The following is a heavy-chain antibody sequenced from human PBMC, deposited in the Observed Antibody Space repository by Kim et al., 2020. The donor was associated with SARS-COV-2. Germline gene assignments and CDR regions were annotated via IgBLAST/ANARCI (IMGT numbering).Heavy chain of an antibody. D-gene: IGHD3-10*01. Sequence: GGSLRLSCAASGFTFSSHWMSWVRQAPGKGLEWVANINQDGSEIHYVDSVKGRFTISRDNAKNSLYLQMNSLRAEDTAVYYCAREGYMVRGIINYYYYYYGMDVWGQGTTVTVSS. J-gene: IGHJ6*02. CDR2: INQDGSEI. CDR1: GFTFSSHW. CDR3: AREGYMVRGIINYYYYYYGMDV. V-gene: IGHV3-7*01.